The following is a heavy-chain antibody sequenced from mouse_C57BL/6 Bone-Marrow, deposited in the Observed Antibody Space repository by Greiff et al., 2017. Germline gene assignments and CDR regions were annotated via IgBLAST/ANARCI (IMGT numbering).Heavy chain of an antibody. CDR3: TTDGNYLAWFAY. J-gene: IGHJ3*01. V-gene: IGHV14-4*01. D-gene: IGHD2-1*01. CDR2: IDPENGDT. CDR1: GFNIKDDY. Sequence: VQLQQSGAELVRPGASVKLSCTASGFNIKDDYMHWVKQRPEQGLEWIGWIDPENGDTEYASKFQGKATITADTSSNTAYLQLSSLTSEDTAVYYCTTDGNYLAWFAYWGQGTLVTVSA.